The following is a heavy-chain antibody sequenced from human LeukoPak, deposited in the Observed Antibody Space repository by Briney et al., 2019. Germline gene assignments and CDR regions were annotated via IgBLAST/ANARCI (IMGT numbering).Heavy chain of an antibody. J-gene: IGHJ4*02. D-gene: IGHD2-21*02. V-gene: IGHV4-61*02. CDR3: ARADCGGDCYSYYFDY. CDR2: IYTSGST. Sequence: PSQTLSLTRTVSGGSISSGSYYWSWIRLPPGKGLEWIGRIYTSGSTNYNPSLKSRVTISVDTSRNQFSLRLSSVTAADTAVYYCARADCGGDCYSYYFDYWGQGTLVTVSS. CDR1: GGSISSGSYY.